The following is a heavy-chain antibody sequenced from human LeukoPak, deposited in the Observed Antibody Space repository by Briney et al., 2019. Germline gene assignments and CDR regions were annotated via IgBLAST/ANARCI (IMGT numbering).Heavy chain of an antibody. D-gene: IGHD3-10*01. CDR1: GFTFSSYV. J-gene: IGHJ4*02. Sequence: GGSLRLSCAASGFTFSSYVMHWVRQAPGKGLEWVSYISSSGSTIYYADSLKGRFTISRDNAKNSLYLQMSSLRAEDTAMYYCARSLWFGDSNLDYWGQGTLVTVSS. CDR2: ISSSGSTI. V-gene: IGHV3-48*04. CDR3: ARSLWFGDSNLDY.